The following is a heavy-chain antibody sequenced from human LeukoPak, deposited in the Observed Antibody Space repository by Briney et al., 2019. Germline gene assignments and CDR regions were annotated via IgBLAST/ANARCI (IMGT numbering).Heavy chain of an antibody. Sequence: SETLSLTCTVSGYSISSGYYWSWIRQPPGKGLEWIGEINHSGSTNYNPSLKSRVTISVDTSKNQFSLKLSSVTAADTAVYYCARAAVDYDFWSGYYSYYFDYWGQGTLVTVSS. CDR3: ARAAVDYDFWSGYYSYYFDY. CDR2: INHSGST. J-gene: IGHJ4*02. V-gene: IGHV4-38-2*02. D-gene: IGHD3-3*01. CDR1: GYSISSGYY.